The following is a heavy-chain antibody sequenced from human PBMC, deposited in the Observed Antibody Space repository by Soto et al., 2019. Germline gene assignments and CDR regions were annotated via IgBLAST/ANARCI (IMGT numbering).Heavy chain of an antibody. Sequence: SETLSLTCTVSGGSVSSVSYYWRWIRQPPGKGLEWIGYIYYSGSTNYNPSLKSRVTISVDTSKNQFSLKLSSVTAADTAVYYCARGVGGYSGYDYDYWGQGTLVTVSS. CDR2: IYYSGST. J-gene: IGHJ4*02. D-gene: IGHD5-12*01. V-gene: IGHV4-61*01. CDR3: ARGVGGYSGYDYDY. CDR1: GGSVSSVSYY.